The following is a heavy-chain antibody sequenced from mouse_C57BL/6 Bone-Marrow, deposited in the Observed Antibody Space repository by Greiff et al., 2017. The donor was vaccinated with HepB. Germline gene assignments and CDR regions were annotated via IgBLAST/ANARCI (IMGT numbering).Heavy chain of an antibody. CDR2: IYPRDGST. D-gene: IGHD1-1*01. J-gene: IGHJ4*01. CDR1: GYTFTSYD. V-gene: IGHV1-85*01. CDR3: ARASYYGSHYYAMDY. Sequence: QVQLQQSGPELVKPGASVKLSCKASGYTFTSYDINWVKQRPGQGLEWIGWIYPRDGSTKYNEKFKGKATFTVDTSSSTAYMELHSLTSEDSAVYFCARASYYGSHYYAMDYWGQGTSVTVSS.